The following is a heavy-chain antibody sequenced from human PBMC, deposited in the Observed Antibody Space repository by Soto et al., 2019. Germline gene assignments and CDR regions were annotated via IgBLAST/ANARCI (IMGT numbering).Heavy chain of an antibody. D-gene: IGHD1-26*01. CDR1: GGTFNSYL. V-gene: IGHV1-69*06. J-gene: IGHJ4*02. CDR3: ARGHDQPPVGLFSDT. CDR2: IIPAFDTA. Sequence: QVELVQSGAEVKNPGSSVKVSCKTSGGTFNSYLLDWVRQAPGQGLEWMGGIIPAFDTAKYAQKFQDRVTITADKSTSTAYLELRTLTSEDTAVYYCARGHDQPPVGLFSDTWGQGTLVTVSS.